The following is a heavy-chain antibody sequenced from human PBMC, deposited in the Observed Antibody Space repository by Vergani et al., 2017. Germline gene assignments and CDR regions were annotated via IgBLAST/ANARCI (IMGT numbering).Heavy chain of an antibody. D-gene: IGHD3-10*01. J-gene: IGHJ5*02. CDR3: ARANFNDGSWSYFPAWDCWFDP. Sequence: QVQLVQSGAEVKKPGASVKVSCKASGYTFTGYYMHWVRQAPGQGLEWMGWINPNSGGTNYAQKFQGRVTMTRDTSIRTAYMELSRLRSDDTAVYYCARANFNDGSWSYFPAWDCWFDPWGQGTLVTVSS. CDR1: GYTFTGYY. V-gene: IGHV1-2*02. CDR2: INPNSGGT.